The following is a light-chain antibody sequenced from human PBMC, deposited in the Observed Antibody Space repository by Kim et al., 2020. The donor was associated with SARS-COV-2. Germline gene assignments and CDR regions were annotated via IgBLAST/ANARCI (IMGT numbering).Light chain of an antibody. CDR3: LQHDSYPLT. Sequence: ASVGHRVTPTRRARQGLSSYLAWFHPKPGQVPKRLFYAASSLPSGVPSRFSGSGSGTEFTLTISSLQPEDFAAYFCLQHDSYPLTFGGGTKVEIK. CDR1: QGLSSY. CDR2: AAS. V-gene: IGKV1-17*03. J-gene: IGKJ4*01.